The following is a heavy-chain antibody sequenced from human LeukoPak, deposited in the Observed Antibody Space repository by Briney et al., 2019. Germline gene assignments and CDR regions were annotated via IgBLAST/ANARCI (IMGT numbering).Heavy chain of an antibody. V-gene: IGHV3-23*01. CDR1: GFTFSSYA. Sequence: PGGSLRLSCAASGFTFSSYAMSWVRQAPEKGLEWVSTISGSGGGTYYADSVKGRFTISRDDSKNTLYLQMKSLRAEDTAVYYCAKDPRHSTNWFFDYWGQGTLVTVSS. D-gene: IGHD6-13*01. CDR3: AKDPRHSTNWFFDY. CDR2: ISGSGGGT. J-gene: IGHJ4*02.